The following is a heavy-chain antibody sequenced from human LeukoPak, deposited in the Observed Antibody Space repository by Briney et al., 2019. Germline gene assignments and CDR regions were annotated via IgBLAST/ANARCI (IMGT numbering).Heavy chain of an antibody. J-gene: IGHJ4*02. CDR1: GFRFSDYW. V-gene: IGHV3-7*01. Sequence: SGGSLRLSCEASGFRFSDYWMTWVRQAPGKGLEWVANIKEDGREKYYVDSVKGRFTLPKDNAKNSVYLQMNSLGAEDTAVYYCARGWGEKGYCRGGTCNNPQFDYWGQGILVTVSS. CDR3: ARGWGEKGYCRGGTCNNPQFDY. CDR2: IKEDGREK. D-gene: IGHD2-15*01.